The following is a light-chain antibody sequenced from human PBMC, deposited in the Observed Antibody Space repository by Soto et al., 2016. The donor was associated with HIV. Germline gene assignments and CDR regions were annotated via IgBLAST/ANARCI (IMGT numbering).Light chain of an antibody. V-gene: IGKV1-12*01. CDR3: LQHNSYPWT. Sequence: DIQMTQSPSSVSASVGDRVTITCRASQGITTWLAWYQQKPGRAPKLLIYGASNLQSGVPSRFSGSGSGTDFTLTISSLQPEDFATYYCLQHNSYPWTFGQGTKVEIK. J-gene: IGKJ1*01. CDR1: QGITTW. CDR2: GAS.